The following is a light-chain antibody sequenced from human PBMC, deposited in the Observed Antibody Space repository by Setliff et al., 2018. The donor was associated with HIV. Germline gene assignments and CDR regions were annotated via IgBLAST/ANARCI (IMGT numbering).Light chain of an antibody. Sequence: QSALTQPASVSGSPGQSITISCTGTSSGVGGYSFVSWYQQHPGKAPKLMIYDVSKRPSGISNRFSGSKSGNTASLTISGLQAEDEADYYCSSYTSSSVVVFGGGTKGTVL. V-gene: IGLV2-14*01. CDR2: DVS. CDR1: SSGVGGYSF. CDR3: SSYTSSSVVV. J-gene: IGLJ2*01.